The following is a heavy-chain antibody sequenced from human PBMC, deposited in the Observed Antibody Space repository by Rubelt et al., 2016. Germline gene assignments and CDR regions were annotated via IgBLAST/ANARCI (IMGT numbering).Heavy chain of an antibody. J-gene: IGHJ1*01. CDR2: IYDSGST. V-gene: IGHV4-59*11. D-gene: IGHD3-22*01. Sequence: QVLLQESGPGLVKPSETLSLTCTVSGGSITSHNWSWIRQPPGKGLEWIGYIYDSGSTNYNPSLKSRVNRSLDTSKNQCSLKLSSVTAADTAVYYCAYSSGYYDEYFQHWGQGTLVTVSS. CDR3: AYSSGYYDEYFQH. CDR1: GGSITSHN.